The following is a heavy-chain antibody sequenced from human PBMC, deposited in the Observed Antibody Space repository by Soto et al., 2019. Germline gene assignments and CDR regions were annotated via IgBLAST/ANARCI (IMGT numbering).Heavy chain of an antibody. CDR2: IYYSGST. J-gene: IGHJ5*02. CDR1: GGSISSYC. Sequence: SETLSLTCTVSGGSISSYCWSWIRQPPGKGLEWIGYIYYSGSTNYNPSLKSRVTISVDTSKNQFSLKLSSVTAADTAVYYCARLSIAAAGTPLWFDPWGQGTLVTVSS. V-gene: IGHV4-59*01. CDR3: ARLSIAAAGTPLWFDP. D-gene: IGHD6-13*01.